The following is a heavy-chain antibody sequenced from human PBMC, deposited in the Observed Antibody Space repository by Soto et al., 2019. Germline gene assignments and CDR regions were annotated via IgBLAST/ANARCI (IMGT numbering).Heavy chain of an antibody. J-gene: IGHJ4*02. CDR1: GYTLSSYG. V-gene: IGHV1-18*01. CDR2: TSGYNGDT. D-gene: IGHD4-17*01. Sequence: QVQLVQSGAEVKKPGASVKVSCKASGYTLSSYGISWVRQAPGQGLEWMGWTSGYNGDTHYTQKFQGRVTMTTGTSTSTVYMELRSLRPDDTAVYYCARYWDATVTRDDDRFDYWGQGTLVTVSS. CDR3: ARYWDATVTRDDDRFDY.